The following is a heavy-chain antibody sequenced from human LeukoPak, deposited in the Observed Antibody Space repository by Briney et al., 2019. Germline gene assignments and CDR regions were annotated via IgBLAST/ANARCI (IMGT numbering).Heavy chain of an antibody. V-gene: IGHV4-31*03. Sequence: PSETLSLTCTVSGGSISSGGYYWSWIRQHPGKGLEWIGYIYYSGSTYYNPSLKSRVTISVDTSKNQFSLKLSSVTAADTAVYYCAITRGPHVAAGLRPAGDWFDPWGQGTLVTVSS. D-gene: IGHD1-14*01. J-gene: IGHJ5*02. CDR3: AITRGPHVAAGLRPAGDWFDP. CDR1: GGSISSGGYY. CDR2: IYYSGST.